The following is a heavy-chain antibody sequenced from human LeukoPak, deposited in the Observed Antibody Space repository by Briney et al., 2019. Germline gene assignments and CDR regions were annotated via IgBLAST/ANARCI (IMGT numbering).Heavy chain of an antibody. D-gene: IGHD7-27*01. V-gene: IGHV3-74*01. CDR3: ARTTGKYFDY. Sequence: GSLRLSCTASGFTFSVYWMHWVRQVPGKGLVWISYISGDGTGTTSADSVRGRFTLSRDNAKNTLYLHMSSLRAEDTAVYYCARTTGKYFDYWGHGTLVTVSS. CDR1: GFTFSVYW. J-gene: IGHJ4*01. CDR2: ISGDGTGT.